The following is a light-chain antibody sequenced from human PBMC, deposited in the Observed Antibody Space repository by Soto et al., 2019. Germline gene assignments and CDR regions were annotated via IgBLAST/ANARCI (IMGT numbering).Light chain of an antibody. CDR3: SSFTVMNTQV. J-gene: IGLJ2*01. Sequence: QSALTQPASVSGFPGQSVTISCIGTSSDVGGYNYVSWYQQHPGKAPKLIIFDVNHRPSGISNRFSGSKSGNTASLTVSGLQADDEADYYCSSFTVMNTQVFGGGTKLTVL. CDR1: SSDVGGYNY. CDR2: DVN. V-gene: IGLV2-14*03.